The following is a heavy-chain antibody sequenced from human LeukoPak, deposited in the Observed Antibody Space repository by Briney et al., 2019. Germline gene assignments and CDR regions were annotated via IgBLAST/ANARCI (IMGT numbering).Heavy chain of an antibody. D-gene: IGHD6-19*01. Sequence: ASVKVSFKASGYTFTGYYMHWVRQAPGQGLEWMGWINPNSGGTNYAQKFQGRVTKTRDTSISTAYMELSRLRSDDTAVYYCARVSSGPRPDYYYGMDVWGQGNTATVSS. CDR2: INPNSGGT. CDR1: GYTFTGYY. J-gene: IGHJ6*02. V-gene: IGHV1-2*02. CDR3: ARVSSGPRPDYYYGMDV.